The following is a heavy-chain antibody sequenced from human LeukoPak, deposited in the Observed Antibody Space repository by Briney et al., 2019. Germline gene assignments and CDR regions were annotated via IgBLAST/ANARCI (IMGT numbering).Heavy chain of an antibody. CDR2: INPNSGGT. Sequence: ASVKVSCKASGYTFTGYYMHWVRQAPGQGLEWMGWINPNSGGTNYAQKFQGRVTMTRDTSISTAYMELSRLRSDDTAVYYCARAHCSSTSRHITLDYWGQGTLVTVSS. J-gene: IGHJ4*02. CDR3: ARAHCSSTSRHITLDY. D-gene: IGHD2-2*02. V-gene: IGHV1-2*02. CDR1: GYTFTGYY.